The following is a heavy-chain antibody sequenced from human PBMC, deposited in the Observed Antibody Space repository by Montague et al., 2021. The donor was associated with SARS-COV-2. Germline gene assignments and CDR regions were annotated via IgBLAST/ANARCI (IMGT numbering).Heavy chain of an antibody. CDR2: IYYSGST. CDR3: ARHSGRDTIFGVVIIPDAFDI. D-gene: IGHD3-3*01. Sequence: SETLSLTCTVSGSSISSSSYYWGWIRQPPGKGLEWIGSIYYSGSTYYNPSLKSRVTISVDTSKDQFSLKLSSVTAADTAVYYCARHSGRDTIFGVVIIPDAFDIWGKGTMDTVSS. J-gene: IGHJ3*02. CDR1: GSSISSSSYY. V-gene: IGHV4-39*01.